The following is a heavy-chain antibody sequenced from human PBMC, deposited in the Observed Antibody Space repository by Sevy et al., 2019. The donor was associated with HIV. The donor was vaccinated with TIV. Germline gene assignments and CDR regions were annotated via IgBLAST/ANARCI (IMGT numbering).Heavy chain of an antibody. Sequence: SETLSLTCAVYGGSFSGDYWSWIRQPPGKGLEWIGEINHSGSTNYYPSLKSRVTISVDTSKNQFSLKLRSVTAADTAVYYCARASIAAPGAPFDYWGQGTLVTVSS. CDR2: INHSGST. V-gene: IGHV4-34*01. J-gene: IGHJ4*02. D-gene: IGHD6-13*01. CDR1: GGSFSGDY. CDR3: ARASIAAPGAPFDY.